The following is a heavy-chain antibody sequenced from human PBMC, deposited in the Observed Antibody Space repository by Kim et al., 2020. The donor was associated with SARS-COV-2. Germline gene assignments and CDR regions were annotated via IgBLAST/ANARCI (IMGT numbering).Heavy chain of an antibody. CDR1: GGSISSSSYY. V-gene: IGHV4-39*01. CDR3: ARANLGYSIDY. J-gene: IGHJ4*02. CDR2: IYYSGST. D-gene: IGHD7-27*01. Sequence: SETLSLTCTVSGGSISSSSYYWGWIRQPPGKGLEWIGSIYYSGSTYYNPSLKSRVTISVDTSKNQFSLKLSSVTAADTAVYYCARANLGYSIDYWGQGTLVTVSS.